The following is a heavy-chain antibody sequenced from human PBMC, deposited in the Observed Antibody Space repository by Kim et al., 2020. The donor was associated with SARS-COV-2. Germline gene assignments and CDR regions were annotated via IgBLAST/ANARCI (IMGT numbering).Heavy chain of an antibody. CDR3: ATAYYGSGSYPFDY. J-gene: IGHJ4*02. V-gene: IGHV3-30*01. D-gene: IGHD3-10*01. Sequence: AETRQGRVTVARDNSKNTLYLQMNSLRAEDKAVYYCATAYYGSGSYPFDYWGQGTLGTVSS.